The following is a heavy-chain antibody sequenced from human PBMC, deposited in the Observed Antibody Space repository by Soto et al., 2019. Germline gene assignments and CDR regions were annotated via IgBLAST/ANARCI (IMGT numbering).Heavy chain of an antibody. D-gene: IGHD3-3*01. CDR2: INPSGGST. J-gene: IGHJ6*02. V-gene: IGHV1-46*01. CDR1: GYTFTSYY. Sequence: ASVTVSCKASGYTFTSYYMHWVRQAPGQAIEWMGIINPSGGSTSYAQKFQGRVTMTRDTSTSTVYMELISLRSEDAAVYYCAGGSGLRFLEWLPDYYYCGIDVWGQGTTVTVSS. CDR3: AGGSGLRFLEWLPDYYYCGIDV.